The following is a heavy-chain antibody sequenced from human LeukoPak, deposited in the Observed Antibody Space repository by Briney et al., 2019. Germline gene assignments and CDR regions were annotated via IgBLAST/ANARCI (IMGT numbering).Heavy chain of an antibody. V-gene: IGHV1-24*01. CDR1: GSTLSKIS. D-gene: IGHD1-26*01. Sequence: ASVRVSCKVSGSTLSKISVDWVRQAPGKGLEWMGSVGHEDGTTIHAQKFQGRFNMTVDTATDTAYMEMSSLMSEDTAIYYCATGAIVYHYWGQGTLVTVSS. CDR3: ATGAIVYHY. J-gene: IGHJ4*02. CDR2: VGHEDGTT.